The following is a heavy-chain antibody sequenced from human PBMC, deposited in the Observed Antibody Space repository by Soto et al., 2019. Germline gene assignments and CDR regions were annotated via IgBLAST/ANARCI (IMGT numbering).Heavy chain of an antibody. CDR1: GGTFSSYT. Sequence: SVKVSCKASGGTFSSYTISWLRQAPGQGLEWMGRIIPILGIANYAQKFQGRVTITADKSTSTAYMELSSLRSEDTAVYYCAIGRLCTGGSCSKDYNWFDPWRQGTLVTVSS. V-gene: IGHV1-69*02. CDR3: AIGRLCTGGSCSKDYNWFDP. D-gene: IGHD2-15*01. CDR2: IIPILGIA. J-gene: IGHJ5*02.